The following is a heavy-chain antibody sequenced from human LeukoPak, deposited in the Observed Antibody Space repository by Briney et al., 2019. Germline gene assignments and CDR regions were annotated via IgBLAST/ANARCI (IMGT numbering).Heavy chain of an antibody. V-gene: IGHV4-4*07. D-gene: IGHD3-22*01. CDR2: IYTSGST. CDR3: ARLAWYYYDSSGYYCFDI. J-gene: IGHJ3*02. Sequence: SETLSLTCTVSGGSISSYYWSWIRQPAGKGLEWIGRIYTSGSTNYNPSLKSRVTMSVDTSKNQFSLKLSSVTAADTAVYYCARLAWYYYDSSGYYCFDIWGQGTMVTVSS. CDR1: GGSISSYY.